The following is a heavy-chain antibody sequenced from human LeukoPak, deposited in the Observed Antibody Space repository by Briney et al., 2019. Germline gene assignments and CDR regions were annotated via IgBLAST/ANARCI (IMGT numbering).Heavy chain of an antibody. V-gene: IGHV3-30*18. J-gene: IGHJ6*03. Sequence: GGSLRLSCAASGFTFSSYGMHWVRQAPGKGLEWVAVISYDGSNINYAESVKGRFAISRDNSKNTLYLQMNSLRAEDTAVYYCAKDQYFVTGYYSHMDVWGKGTTVTISS. D-gene: IGHD2-21*02. CDR2: ISYDGSNI. CDR3: AKDQYFVTGYYSHMDV. CDR1: GFTFSSYG.